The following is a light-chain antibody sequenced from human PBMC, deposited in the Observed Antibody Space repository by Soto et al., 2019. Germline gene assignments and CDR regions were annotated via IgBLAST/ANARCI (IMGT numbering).Light chain of an antibody. CDR3: QQYNSLET. V-gene: IGKV1-5*03. Sequence: DIQMTQSPSTLSASVGDRVTITCRASQSISSWLAWYQQKPGKAPKLLIYKASSLESGVPSRFSGSGSGTEFTLTISSLQPDDFVTYYCQQYNSLETFGQGTKVEIK. J-gene: IGKJ1*01. CDR2: KAS. CDR1: QSISSW.